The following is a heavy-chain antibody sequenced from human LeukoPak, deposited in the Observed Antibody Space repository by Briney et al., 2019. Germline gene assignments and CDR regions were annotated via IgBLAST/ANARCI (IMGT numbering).Heavy chain of an antibody. Sequence: PGGSLRLSCAASGFTFSSYSMNWVRQAPGKGLEWVSYISSSSSTIYYADSVKGRFTISRDNAKNSLYLQMNSLRAEDTAVYYCARARYNWKMRMDDAFDIWGQGTMVTVSS. CDR3: ARARYNWKMRMDDAFDI. V-gene: IGHV3-48*01. D-gene: IGHD1-20*01. CDR1: GFTFSSYS. J-gene: IGHJ3*02. CDR2: ISSSSSTI.